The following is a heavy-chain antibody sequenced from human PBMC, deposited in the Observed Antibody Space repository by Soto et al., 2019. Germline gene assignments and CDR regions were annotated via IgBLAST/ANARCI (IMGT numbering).Heavy chain of an antibody. CDR1: GGSITSHY. V-gene: IGHV4-59*08. CDR2: IHHSGST. CDR3: ARQGFGQLHGLVDV. J-gene: IGHJ6*02. D-gene: IGHD3-10*01. Sequence: SETLSLTYSVSGGSITSHYCSWFRQPPGKGLEWIGYIHHSGSTSYNPSLKSRVTMSVDTSKNHFSLKVNSVTAADTALYYCARQGFGQLHGLVDVWGPGTTVTVSS.